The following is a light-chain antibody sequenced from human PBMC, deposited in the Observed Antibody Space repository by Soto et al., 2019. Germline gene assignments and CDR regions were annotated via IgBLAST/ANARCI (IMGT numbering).Light chain of an antibody. CDR1: QGIRTN. CDR3: QQYDNWPFT. Sequence: EIVMTQSPATLSVSPGERATLSCRASQGIRTNLAWYRHKPGQAPSLLIYEASTRATGIPARFSGSGSGTEFTLTISSLQSEDFAIYYCQQYDNWPFTFGQGTKLEI. CDR2: EAS. J-gene: IGKJ2*01. V-gene: IGKV3-15*01.